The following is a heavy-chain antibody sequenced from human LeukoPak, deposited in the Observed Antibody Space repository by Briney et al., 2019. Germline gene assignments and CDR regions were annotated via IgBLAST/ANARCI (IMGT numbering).Heavy chain of an antibody. V-gene: IGHV4-34*01. CDR1: GGSFSGYY. Sequence: PSETLSLTCAVYGGSFSGYYWSWIRQPPGKGLEWIGEINHSGSTNYNPSLKSRVTISVDTSKNQFSLKLSSVTAADTAVYYCARSITMIVVPDAFDIWGKGTTVTISS. CDR2: INHSGST. D-gene: IGHD3-22*01. J-gene: IGHJ3*02. CDR3: ARSITMIVVPDAFDI.